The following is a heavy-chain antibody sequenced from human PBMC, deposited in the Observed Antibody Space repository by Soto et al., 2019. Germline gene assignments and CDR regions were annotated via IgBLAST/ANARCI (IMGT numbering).Heavy chain of an antibody. CDR3: ARRYYNSSGYFDY. D-gene: IGHD3-22*01. V-gene: IGHV1-69*01. CDR1: GGIFSNYV. CDR2: IIPIFGTG. J-gene: IGHJ4*02. Sequence: QVQLVQSGAEVKKPGSSVKVACKASGGIFSNYVLNWVRQAPGQGLEWMGGIIPIFGTGNYAQKFQGSVTITAYESTTTASMELRGLRSEEAAVYYCARRYYNSSGYFDYWGQGTLVTVSS.